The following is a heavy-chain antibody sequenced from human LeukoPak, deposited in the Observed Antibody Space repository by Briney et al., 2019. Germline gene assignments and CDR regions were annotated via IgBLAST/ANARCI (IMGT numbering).Heavy chain of an antibody. CDR1: GFTFSSYA. Sequence: RTGGSLRLSCAASGFTFSSYAMSWVCQAPGKGLEWVSAISGSGGSTYYADSVKGRFTISRDNSKNTLYLQMNSLRAEDTAVYYCAKGSHDYGDYFDYWGQGTLVTVSS. CDR3: AKGSHDYGDYFDY. V-gene: IGHV3-23*01. CDR2: ISGSGGST. D-gene: IGHD4-17*01. J-gene: IGHJ4*02.